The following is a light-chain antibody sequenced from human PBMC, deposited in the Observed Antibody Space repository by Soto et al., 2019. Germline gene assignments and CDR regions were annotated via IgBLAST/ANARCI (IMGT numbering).Light chain of an antibody. Sequence: QYALTQPASVSGSPGQSITISCTGTSNDVGGFNYVSWYQQHPGKAPKVIIYEVSNRPSGVSNRFSGSKSGSTASLTISGRQAEDEDDYYCNSYTSSSARVFGGGTKVTVL. CDR2: EVS. J-gene: IGLJ3*02. CDR1: SNDVGGFNY. CDR3: NSYTSSSARV. V-gene: IGLV2-14*01.